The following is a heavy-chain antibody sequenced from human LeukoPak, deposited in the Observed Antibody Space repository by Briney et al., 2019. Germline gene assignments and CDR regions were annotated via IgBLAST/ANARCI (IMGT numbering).Heavy chain of an antibody. CDR2: ISGSGGST. CDR1: GFTFSSYA. V-gene: IGHV3-23*01. J-gene: IGHJ4*02. Sequence: PGGSLRLSCAASGFTFSSYAMSWVRQAPGKGLEWVSAISGSGGSTYYADSVKGRFTISRDNSKNTLYLQMNSLRAEDTAVYYCAKVASDYYYYDSSGYVDYWGQGTLVTVSS. CDR3: AKVASDYYYYDSSGYVDY. D-gene: IGHD3-22*01.